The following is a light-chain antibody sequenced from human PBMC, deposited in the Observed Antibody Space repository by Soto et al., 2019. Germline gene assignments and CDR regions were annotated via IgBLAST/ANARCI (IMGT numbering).Light chain of an antibody. J-gene: IGKJ1*01. CDR2: AAS. V-gene: IGKV1-39*01. Sequence: DIQMTQSPSSLSGSVGDRVTITCRASQTISSWVAWYQQKPGKAPKLLIYAASSLRSGVTSRFSGSGSGTDFTLTISSLQREDFATYVCQQSYSSPWTFGQGTKVDIK. CDR1: QTISSW. CDR3: QQSYSSPWT.